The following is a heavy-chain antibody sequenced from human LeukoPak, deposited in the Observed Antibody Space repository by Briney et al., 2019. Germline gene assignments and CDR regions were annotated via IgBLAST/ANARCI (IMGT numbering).Heavy chain of an antibody. Sequence: PGGSLILSCSASGFTFSRYGMHWVRQAPGKGLEYVSAIVSNGDSTYYADSVKGRFTISRDNAKNTLYLRMSSLRPDDTAVYYCVNPGWYYDSSGYSYYYGMDVWGQGTTVTVSS. V-gene: IGHV3-64D*09. CDR2: IVSNGDST. CDR1: GFTFSRYG. J-gene: IGHJ6*02. CDR3: VNPGWYYDSSGYSYYYGMDV. D-gene: IGHD3-22*01.